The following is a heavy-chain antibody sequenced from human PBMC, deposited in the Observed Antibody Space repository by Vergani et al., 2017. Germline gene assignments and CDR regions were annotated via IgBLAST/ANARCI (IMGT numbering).Heavy chain of an antibody. CDR2: INPNSGGT. CDR1: GYTFTSYG. Sequence: QVQLVQSGAEVKKPGASVKVSCKASGYTFTSYGISWVRQAPGQGLEWMGWINPNSGGTNYAQKFQGRVTMTRDTSISTAYMELSRLRSDDTAVYYCARDSGPTTVTTYYYYYYMDVWGKGTTVTVSS. V-gene: IGHV1-2*02. J-gene: IGHJ6*03. CDR3: ARDSGPTTVTTYYYYYYMDV. D-gene: IGHD4-17*01.